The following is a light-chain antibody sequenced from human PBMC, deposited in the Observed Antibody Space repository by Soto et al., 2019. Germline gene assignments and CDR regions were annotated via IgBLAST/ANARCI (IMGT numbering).Light chain of an antibody. V-gene: IGKV3-15*01. CDR3: QHYTQWPRFT. Sequence: EIVMTQSPVTLSVSPGKRATLSCRASQSVGSNLAWYQQKPGQAPRLLVFSSSTRATDVPARFTGSGSGTEFTLTVSSLQSEDVAVYFCQHYTQWPRFTFGQGTRLEIK. CDR1: QSVGSN. J-gene: IGKJ2*01. CDR2: SSS.